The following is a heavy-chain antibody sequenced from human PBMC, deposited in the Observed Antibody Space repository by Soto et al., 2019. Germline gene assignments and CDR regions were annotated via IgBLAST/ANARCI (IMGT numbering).Heavy chain of an antibody. CDR2: VRSDGDTT. Sequence: GGSLRLSCAASGFTFSSFGMNWVRQEPGKGLEWVSGVRSDGDTTYNAESVKGRFTASRDTSKNTVYLQMNSLRAEDTAVYYCAKGKGVGATPDGANCWGQGTPVTVSS. J-gene: IGHJ4*02. CDR3: AKGKGVGATPDGANC. CDR1: GFTFSSFG. D-gene: IGHD1-26*01. V-gene: IGHV3-23*01.